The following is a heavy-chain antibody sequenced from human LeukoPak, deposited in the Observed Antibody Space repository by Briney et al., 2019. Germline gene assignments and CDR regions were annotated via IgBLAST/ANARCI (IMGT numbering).Heavy chain of an antibody. CDR3: ARALRSGRWLQLTRGFDYYYCMDV. D-gene: IGHD5-24*01. J-gene: IGHJ6*02. CDR2: IIPIFGTA. CDR1: GGTFSSYA. V-gene: IGHV1-69*13. Sequence: GASVKVSCKAFGGTFSSYAISWVRQTPGQGLEWMGGIIPIFGTANYAQKFQGRVTITADESTSTAYMELSSLRSEDTAVYYCARALRSGRWLQLTRGFDYYYCMDVWGQGTTVTVSS.